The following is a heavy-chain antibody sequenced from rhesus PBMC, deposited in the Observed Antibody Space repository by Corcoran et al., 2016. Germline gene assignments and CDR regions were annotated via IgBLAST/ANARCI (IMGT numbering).Heavy chain of an antibody. CDR3: ARGGWSSGWYAFDL. CDR2: INGATT. V-gene: IGHV3S5*01. J-gene: IGHJ4*01. D-gene: IGHD6-31*01. CDR1: GFTFSQYG. Sequence: KLVETGGGSVQPGGSLKVSCAASGFTFSQYGMHWVRQAPGKGLEGVSGINGATTDIDSMKGRLTVSRDNLKNMFSLEMNSLRSEDTAVYFCARGGWSSGWYAFDLWGRGVLVTVSS.